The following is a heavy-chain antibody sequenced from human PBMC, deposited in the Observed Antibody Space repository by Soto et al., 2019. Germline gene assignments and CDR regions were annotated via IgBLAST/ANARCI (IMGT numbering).Heavy chain of an antibody. CDR1: GGSISSGGYY. D-gene: IGHD6-19*01. V-gene: IGHV4-31*03. Sequence: TLSLTCTVSGGSISSGGYYWSWIGQHPGKGLEWIGYIYYSGSTYYNPSLKSRVSLSADTSKPCFPLKLISVTAADTAVYYCARCGPTRSGWYGLAFDIWGQGTMVTVSS. CDR3: ARCGPTRSGWYGLAFDI. CDR2: IYYSGST. J-gene: IGHJ3*02.